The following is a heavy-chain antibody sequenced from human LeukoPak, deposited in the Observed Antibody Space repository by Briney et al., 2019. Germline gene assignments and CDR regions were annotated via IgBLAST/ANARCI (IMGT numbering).Heavy chain of an antibody. D-gene: IGHD3-16*01. V-gene: IGHV3-30-3*01. CDR3: AREIWGTFKD. CDR2: ISYDGSSK. J-gene: IGHJ4*02. Sequence: GRSLRLSCAASGFTFSSYAMYWVRQAPGKGLEWVTFISYDGSSKYYADSVKGRFTISRDNSKNTLFLQMNSLRDEDTAVYYCAREIWGTFKDWGQGTLVTASS. CDR1: GFTFSSYA.